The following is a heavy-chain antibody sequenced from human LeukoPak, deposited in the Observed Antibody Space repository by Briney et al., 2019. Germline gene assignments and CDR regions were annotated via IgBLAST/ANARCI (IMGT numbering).Heavy chain of an antibody. V-gene: IGHV1-2*02. D-gene: IGHD4-23*01. CDR2: INPNSGNI. CDR3: ARVLDYGGNSFYDY. CDR1: GYTFTGYY. J-gene: IGHJ4*02. Sequence: ASVKVSCKASGYTFTGYYIHWVRQAPGQGLEWMGRINPNSGNIKYGQKFQGRVTMTRDTSISTAYMELSRLRSDDTAVYYCARVLDYGGNSFYDYWGQGTLVTVSS.